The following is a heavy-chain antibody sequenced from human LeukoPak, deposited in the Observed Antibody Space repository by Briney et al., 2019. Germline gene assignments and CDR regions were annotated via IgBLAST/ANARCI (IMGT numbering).Heavy chain of an antibody. CDR1: GFTFRSYA. CDR2: ISFDGSNK. D-gene: IGHD4-17*01. V-gene: IGHV3-30-3*01. CDR3: ARGGPKMVTTSWYFDL. J-gene: IGHJ2*01. Sequence: PGGSLRLSCAATGFTFRSYAMHWVRQAPGKGLEWVTVISFDGSNKNFADSVKGRFTLSRDNSKNTLYLQMNRLRPEDTAVYSCARGGPKMVTTSWYFDLWGRGTLVTVSS.